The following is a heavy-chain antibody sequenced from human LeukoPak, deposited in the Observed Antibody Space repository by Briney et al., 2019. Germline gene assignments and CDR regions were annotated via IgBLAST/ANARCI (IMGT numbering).Heavy chain of an antibody. CDR2: IYYSGST. CDR3: ARSTRGAFDI. D-gene: IGHD2/OR15-2a*01. CDR1: GGSISSSSYY. J-gene: IGHJ3*02. Sequence: SETLSLTCTVSGGSISSSSYYWGWIRQPPGKGLEWIGSIYYSGSTYYNPSLKSRVTISVDTSKNQFSLKLSSVTAADTAVYYCARSTRGAFDIWGQGTMVTASS. V-gene: IGHV4-39*07.